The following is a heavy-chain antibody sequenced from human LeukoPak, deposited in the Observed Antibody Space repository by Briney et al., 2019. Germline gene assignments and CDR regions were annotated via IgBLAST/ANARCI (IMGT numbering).Heavy chain of an antibody. CDR2: IYNSGST. V-gene: IGHV4-34*01. CDR1: GGSFSGSN. Sequence: SETLSLTCAVYGGSFSGSNWSWIRQAPGKGLEWIGEIYNSGSTIYNPSLKSRVTISVDTSKNRFSLNLISVTAADTAVYYCVRAYDYWGQGTLVTVSS. J-gene: IGHJ4*02. CDR3: VRAYDY.